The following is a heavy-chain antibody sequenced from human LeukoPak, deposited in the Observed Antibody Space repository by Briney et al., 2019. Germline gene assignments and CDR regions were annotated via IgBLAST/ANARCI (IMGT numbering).Heavy chain of an antibody. Sequence: GASVKVSCKASGYTFTSYVIHWVSQAPGQRLEWRGWINAGDGNTKYSQEFHDRVTITRDTSASTGYMELSSLRSGDTAVYYCARDRLTSDSSCYYEGDFDYWGQGTLVTVSS. CDR2: INAGDGNT. J-gene: IGHJ4*02. D-gene: IGHD3-22*01. CDR1: GYTFTSYV. CDR3: ARDRLTSDSSCYYEGDFDY. V-gene: IGHV1-3*03.